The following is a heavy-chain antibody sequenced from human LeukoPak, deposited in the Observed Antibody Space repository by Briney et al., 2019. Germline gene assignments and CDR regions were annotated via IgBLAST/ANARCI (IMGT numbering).Heavy chain of an antibody. V-gene: IGHV3-21*04. D-gene: IGHD1-1*01. CDR2: ISSLSTYI. CDR3: AKDFVENWFDP. CDR1: GFTFTSYS. Sequence: PGGSLRLSCAASGFTFTSYSMNWVRQAPGKGLEWVSSISSLSTYIYYADSVKGRFTISRDNSKNTLYLQMNSLRAEDTAVYYCAKDFVENWFDPWGQGTLVTVSS. J-gene: IGHJ5*02.